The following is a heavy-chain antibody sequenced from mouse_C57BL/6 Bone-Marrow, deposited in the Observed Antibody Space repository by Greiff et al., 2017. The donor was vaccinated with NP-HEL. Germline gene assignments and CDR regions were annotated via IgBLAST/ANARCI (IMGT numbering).Heavy chain of an antibody. V-gene: IGHV14-4*01. D-gene: IGHD3-2*02. CDR1: GFNIKDDY. Sequence: EVQLQRSGAELVRPGASVKLSCTASGFNIKDDYMHWVKQRPEQGLEWIGWIDPENGDTEYASKFQGKATITADTSSNTAYLQLSSLTSEDTAVYYCTTSGAMDYWGQGTSVTVSS. CDR2: IDPENGDT. CDR3: TTSGAMDY. J-gene: IGHJ4*01.